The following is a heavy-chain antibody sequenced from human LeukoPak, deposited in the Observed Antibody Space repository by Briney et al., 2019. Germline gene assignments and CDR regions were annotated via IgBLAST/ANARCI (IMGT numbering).Heavy chain of an antibody. Sequence: GGSLRLSCAVSGFTFSNNPMTWVRQAPGKGLEWVSAISGSGDATYYADSVKGRFTISRDNSKNSLYLQMNSLRAEDTALYYCAKDFGRSAYDRPFDYWGQGTLVTVSS. J-gene: IGHJ4*02. CDR3: AKDFGRSAYDRPFDY. CDR2: ISGSGDAT. V-gene: IGHV3-23*01. CDR1: GFTFSNNP. D-gene: IGHD5-12*01.